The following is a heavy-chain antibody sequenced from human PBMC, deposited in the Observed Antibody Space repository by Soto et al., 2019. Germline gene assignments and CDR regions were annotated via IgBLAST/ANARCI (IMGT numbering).Heavy chain of an antibody. V-gene: IGHV3-20*01. CDR3: ARVAPYCSGGSCYSGFDY. D-gene: IGHD2-15*01. CDR2: INWNGGST. J-gene: IGHJ4*02. Sequence: GGSLRLSCAASGFTFDDYGMSWVRQAPGKGLEWVSGINWNGGSTGYADSVKGRFTISRDNAKNSLYLQMNSLRAEDTALYHCARVAPYCSGGSCYSGFDYWGQGTLVTVSS. CDR1: GFTFDDYG.